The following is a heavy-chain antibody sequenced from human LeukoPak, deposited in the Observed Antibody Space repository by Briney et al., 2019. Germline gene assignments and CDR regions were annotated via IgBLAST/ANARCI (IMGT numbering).Heavy chain of an antibody. CDR3: ASRVVTSFDY. Sequence: GGSLRLSCAASGFTFSSYWMSWVRQAPGKGLEWVANIKQDGSEKYYVDSVKGRFTISRDISENTLYLQINALRPEDTAVYYCASRVVTSFDYWGQGTLVSVSS. CDR2: IKQDGSEK. D-gene: IGHD3-3*01. V-gene: IGHV3-7*01. J-gene: IGHJ4*02. CDR1: GFTFSSYW.